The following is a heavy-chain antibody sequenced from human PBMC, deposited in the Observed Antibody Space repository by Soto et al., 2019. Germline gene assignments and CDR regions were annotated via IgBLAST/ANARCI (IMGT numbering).Heavy chain of an antibody. CDR2: IYPGDSDT. V-gene: IGHV5-51*01. Sequence: GESLKISCKGSGYSFTNYWIGWVRQMPGKGLEWVAIIYPGDSDTRYSPSFQGQVTISADRSISTAFLQWSGLKASDTAMYYCARHGVCTTSRCNYFDPWGQGTLVTVSS. CDR1: GYSFTNYW. J-gene: IGHJ5*02. CDR3: ARHGVCTTSRCNYFDP. D-gene: IGHD1-26*01.